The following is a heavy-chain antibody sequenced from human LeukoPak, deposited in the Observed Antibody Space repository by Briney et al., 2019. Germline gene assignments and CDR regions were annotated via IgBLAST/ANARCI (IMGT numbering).Heavy chain of an antibody. V-gene: IGHV3-48*03. J-gene: IGHJ4*02. Sequence: GGSLRLSCAASGFTFSSYEMNWIRQAPGEGLEWVSYISSRGTIYYADSVKGRFTISRANAKNSLYLQMNSLRGEDTAVYYCARAYCSGGSCYGAFDYWGQGTLVIVSS. CDR2: ISSRGTI. CDR1: GFTFSSYE. CDR3: ARAYCSGGSCYGAFDY. D-gene: IGHD2-15*01.